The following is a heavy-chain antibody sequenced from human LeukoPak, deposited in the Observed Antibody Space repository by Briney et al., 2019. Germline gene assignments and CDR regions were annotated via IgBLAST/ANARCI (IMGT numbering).Heavy chain of an antibody. V-gene: IGHV4-34*01. D-gene: IGHD5-12*01. CDR3: ARGVYSGYWSGLGYGMDV. CDR1: GGSISSYY. Sequence: SETLSLTCTVSGGSISSYYWSWIRQPPGKGLEWIGEINHSGSTNYNPSLKSRVTISVDTSKNQFSLKLSSVTAADTAVYYCARGVYSGYWSGLGYGMDVWGQGTTVTASS. CDR2: INHSGST. J-gene: IGHJ6*02.